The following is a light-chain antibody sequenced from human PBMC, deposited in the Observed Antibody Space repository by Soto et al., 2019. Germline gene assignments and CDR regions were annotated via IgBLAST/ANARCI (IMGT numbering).Light chain of an antibody. J-gene: IGKJ1*01. Sequence: DIVMTQSPDSLAVSLGERATINCKSSQTVLYNSNKKNYLAWYQQKPGQPPKLLIYWASTRESGVPDRFSGSGSGTDFTLTISSLQAEDVAVYYCQQYYSTLTWTFGQGTKVEIK. V-gene: IGKV4-1*01. CDR2: WAS. CDR1: QTVLYNSNKKNY. CDR3: QQYYSTLTWT.